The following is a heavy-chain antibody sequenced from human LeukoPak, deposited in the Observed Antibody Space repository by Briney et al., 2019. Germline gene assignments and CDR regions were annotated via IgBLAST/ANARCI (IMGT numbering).Heavy chain of an antibody. CDR2: ISGSGYST. J-gene: IGHJ5*01. CDR3: AESGSGTFRPFS. Sequence: GGSLRLSCAASGFTFSSYAMSWVRQAPGKGLEWVSLISGSGYSTYYADSVKGRFTISRDDSNNMLSLQMNGLRADDTALYYCAESGSGTFRPFSWGHGTLVTVSS. D-gene: IGHD3-10*01. V-gene: IGHV3-23*01. CDR1: GFTFSSYA.